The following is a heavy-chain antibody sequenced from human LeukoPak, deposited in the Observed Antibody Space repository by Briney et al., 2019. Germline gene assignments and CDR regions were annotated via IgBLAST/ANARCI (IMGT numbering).Heavy chain of an antibody. J-gene: IGHJ5*02. CDR3: ARGVAVAGGNWFDP. CDR2: IYYSGTT. D-gene: IGHD6-19*01. CDR1: GGSISSSDSY. V-gene: IGHV4-39*07. Sequence: PSETLSLTCTVSGGSISSSDSYWGWIRQPPGKGLEWIENIYYSGTTYYSPSLKSRVTISVDTSKNQFSLRLSSVTAADTAVYYCARGVAVAGGNWFDPWGQGTLVTVSS.